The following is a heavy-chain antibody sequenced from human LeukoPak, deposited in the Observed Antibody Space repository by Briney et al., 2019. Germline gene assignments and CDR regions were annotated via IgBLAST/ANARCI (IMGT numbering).Heavy chain of an antibody. J-gene: IGHJ4*02. D-gene: IGHD3-3*01. CDR2: INHSGST. Sequence: SETLSLTCAVYGGSFSGYYWRWIRQPPGKGLEGMGEINHSGSTNYNPSLKSRVTISVDTSKNQFSLKLSSVTAADTAVYYCARRRITIFGATLPLDYWGQGTLVTVSS. CDR3: ARRRITIFGATLPLDY. V-gene: IGHV4-34*01. CDR1: GGSFSGYY.